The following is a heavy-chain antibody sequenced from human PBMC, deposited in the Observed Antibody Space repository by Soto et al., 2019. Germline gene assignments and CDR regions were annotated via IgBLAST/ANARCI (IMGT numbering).Heavy chain of an antibody. V-gene: IGHV6-1*01. CDR3: ARAVAYDFWSGYLADYYYYGMDV. CDR1: GDSVSSNSAA. Sequence: SQTLSLTCVISGDSVSSNSAAWNWIRQSPSRGLEWLGRTYYRSKWYNDYAVSVKSRITINPDTSKNQFSLQLNSVTPEDTAVYYCARAVAYDFWSGYLADYYYYGMDVWGQGTTVTVS. CDR2: TYYRSKWYN. D-gene: IGHD3-3*01. J-gene: IGHJ6*02.